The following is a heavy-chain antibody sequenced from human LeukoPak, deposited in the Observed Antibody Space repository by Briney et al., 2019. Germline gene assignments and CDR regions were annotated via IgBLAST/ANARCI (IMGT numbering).Heavy chain of an antibody. D-gene: IGHD1-26*01. V-gene: IGHV6-1*01. J-gene: IGHJ4*02. CDR1: GDSVSSNSAA. CDR3: ARDAAIERGVGAFFDY. Sequence: SQTLSLTCAISGDSVSSNSAAWNWIRQSPSRGLEWLGRAYYRSKWYNDYAVSVKSRITINPDTSKNQFSLQLNSVTPEDTAVYYCARDAAIERGVGAFFDYWGQGTLVTVSS. CDR2: AYYRSKWYN.